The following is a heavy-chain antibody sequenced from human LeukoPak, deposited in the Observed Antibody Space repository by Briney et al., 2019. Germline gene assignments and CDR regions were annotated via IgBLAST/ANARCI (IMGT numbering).Heavy chain of an antibody. D-gene: IGHD6-25*01. V-gene: IGHV3-23*01. CDR3: AKVVSLAAPGLQSFQH. CDR1: GFTFSCYA. J-gene: IGHJ1*01. Sequence: GGSLRLSCAASGFTFSCYAMISVRQAPGKGLEWVSAISSSGGSTYYADSVKGRFTISRDNSKNTLYLQMNSLRAEDTAVYYCAKVVSLAAPGLQSFQHWGQGTLVTVSS. CDR2: ISSSGGST.